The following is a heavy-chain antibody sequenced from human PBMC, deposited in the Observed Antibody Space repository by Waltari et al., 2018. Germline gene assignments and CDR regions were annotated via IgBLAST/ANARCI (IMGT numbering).Heavy chain of an antibody. CDR1: GFNFSNYL. CDR2: IKQDGSEK. Sequence: EVQLVESGGGLVQPGGSLRLSCAASGFNFSNYLMTWVRQAPGKGLEWVANIKQDGSEKYYVDSVKGRFTISRDNAKNSLYLQMNSLRAEDTAVYYCARGRATNDYWGQGTLVTVSS. CDR3: ARGRATNDY. V-gene: IGHV3-7*01. J-gene: IGHJ4*02.